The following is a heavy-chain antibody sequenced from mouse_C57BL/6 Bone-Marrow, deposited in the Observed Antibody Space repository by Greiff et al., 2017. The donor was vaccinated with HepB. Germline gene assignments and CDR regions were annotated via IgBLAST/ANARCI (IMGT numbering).Heavy chain of an antibody. CDR3: ARHYDYEYYFDY. CDR1: GYTFTSYW. V-gene: IGHV1-59*01. J-gene: IGHJ2*01. D-gene: IGHD2-4*01. Sequence: QVQLQQPGAELVRPGTSVKLSCKASGYTFTSYWMHWVKQRPGQGLEWIGVIDPSDSYTNYNQKFKGKATLTVDTSSSTAYMQLSSLTSEDSAVYYCARHYDYEYYFDYWGQGTTLTVSS. CDR2: IDPSDSYT.